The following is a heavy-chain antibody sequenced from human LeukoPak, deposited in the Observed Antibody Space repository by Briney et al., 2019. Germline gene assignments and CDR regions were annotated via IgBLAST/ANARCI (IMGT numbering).Heavy chain of an antibody. CDR1: GGSISNNY. D-gene: IGHD6-13*01. CDR2: INHSGST. J-gene: IGHJ4*02. CDR3: ASGYSRYY. V-gene: IGHV4-34*01. Sequence: SETLSLTCTVSGGSISNNYWSWIRQPPGKGLEWIGEINHSGSTNYNPSLKSRVTISVDTSKNQFSLKLSSVTAADTAVYYCASGYSRYYWGQGTLVTVSS.